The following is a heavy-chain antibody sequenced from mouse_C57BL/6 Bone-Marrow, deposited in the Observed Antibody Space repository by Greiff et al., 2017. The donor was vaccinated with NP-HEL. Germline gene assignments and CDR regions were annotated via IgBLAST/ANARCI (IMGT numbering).Heavy chain of an antibody. D-gene: IGHD1-1*01. V-gene: IGHV5-12*01. CDR2: ISNGGGST. CDR3: ARPHYYGSSYPFAY. J-gene: IGHJ3*01. Sequence: EVKLEESGGGLVQPGGSLKLSCAASGFTFSDYYMYWVRQTPEKRLEWVAYISNGGGSTYYPDTVKGRFTISRDNAKNTLYLQMSRLKSEDTAMYYCARPHYYGSSYPFAYWGQGTLVTVSA. CDR1: GFTFSDYY.